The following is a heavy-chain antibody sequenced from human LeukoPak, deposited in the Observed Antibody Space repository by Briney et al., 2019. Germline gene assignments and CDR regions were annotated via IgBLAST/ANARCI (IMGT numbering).Heavy chain of an antibody. J-gene: IGHJ4*02. D-gene: IGHD3-10*01. Sequence: GGSLRLSCAASGFTISSYAMHWVRQAPGKGLEYVSAISSNGGSTYYANSVKGRFTISRDNSKNTLYLQMGSLRAEDTAVYYCAKDQGIWFGELSLFDYWGQGTLVTVSS. CDR1: GFTISSYA. CDR3: AKDQGIWFGELSLFDY. V-gene: IGHV3-64*01. CDR2: ISSNGGST.